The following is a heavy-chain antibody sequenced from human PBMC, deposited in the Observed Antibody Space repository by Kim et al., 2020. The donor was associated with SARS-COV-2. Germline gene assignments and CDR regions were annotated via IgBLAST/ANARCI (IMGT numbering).Heavy chain of an antibody. Sequence: GGSLRLSCAASGFTFTNYWMTWVRKTPGRGLEWVANINQDGSIKYYVDSLKGRFTVSRDNAKNSPYLQMTSLRVEDTAVYYCARIGYSSSSLDYWGQGTL. CDR1: GFTFTNYW. D-gene: IGHD6-6*01. CDR3: ARIGYSSSSLDY. CDR2: INQDGSIK. V-gene: IGHV3-7*01. J-gene: IGHJ4*02.